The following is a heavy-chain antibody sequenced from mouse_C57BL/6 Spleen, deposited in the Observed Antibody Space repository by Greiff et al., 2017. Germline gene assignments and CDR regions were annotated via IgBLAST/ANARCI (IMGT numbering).Heavy chain of an antibody. D-gene: IGHD1-1*01. CDR2: IYPGDGDT. J-gene: IGHJ2*01. V-gene: IGHV1-80*01. CDR1: GYAFSSYW. Sequence: QVQLQQSGAELVKPGASVKISCKASGYAFSSYWMNWVKQRPGKGLEWIGQIYPGDGDTNYNGKFKGKATLTADKSSSTAYMQLSSLTSEDSAVYFGAKAPRLLRDFGYWGQGTTLTVSS. CDR3: AKAPRLLRDFGY.